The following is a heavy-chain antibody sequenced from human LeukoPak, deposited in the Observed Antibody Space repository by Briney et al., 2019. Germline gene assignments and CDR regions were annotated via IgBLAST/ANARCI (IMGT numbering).Heavy chain of an antibody. V-gene: IGHV1-18*01. CDR3: ARGHSGWYDTGPFDY. J-gene: IGHJ4*02. CDR1: GYTFTSYG. CDR2: ISAYNGNT. D-gene: IGHD6-19*01. Sequence: ASVKVSCKASGYTFTSYGISWVRQAPGQGLEWMGWISAYNGNTNYAQKLQGRVTMTRDTSTSTVYMELSSLRSEDTAVYYCARGHSGWYDTGPFDYWGQGTLVTVSS.